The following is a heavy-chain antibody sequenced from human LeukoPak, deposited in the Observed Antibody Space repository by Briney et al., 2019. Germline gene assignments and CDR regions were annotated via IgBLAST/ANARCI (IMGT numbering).Heavy chain of an antibody. V-gene: IGHV7-4-1*02. CDR3: ARGVGASYGQYYFDY. CDR1: GYTFTTYA. D-gene: IGHD5-18*01. Sequence: ASVKVSCKASGYTFTTYALIWVRQAPGQGLEWMGWINTDTGNPTYAQDFTGRFVFSSDTSVSTAYLQISSLKAEDTAVYYCARGVGASYGQYYFDYWGQGSLVTVSS. J-gene: IGHJ4*02. CDR2: INTDTGNP.